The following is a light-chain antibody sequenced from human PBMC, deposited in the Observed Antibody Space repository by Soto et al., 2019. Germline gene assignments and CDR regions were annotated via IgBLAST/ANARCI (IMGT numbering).Light chain of an antibody. Sequence: EIVLTQSAGTLSLSPGERATLSCRASQSLTDGFLAWYQQKHGQALRLLSYGISNMATGIPDRFSGGGYWTDFTLTISRLEPEDFVLYYCQQSGTGPFTFGQGTKVEIK. J-gene: IGKJ2*01. CDR2: GIS. V-gene: IGKV3-20*01. CDR1: QSLTDGF. CDR3: QQSGTGPFT.